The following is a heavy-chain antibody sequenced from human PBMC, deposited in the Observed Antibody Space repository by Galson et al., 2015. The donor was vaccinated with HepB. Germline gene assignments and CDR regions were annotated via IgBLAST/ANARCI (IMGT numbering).Heavy chain of an antibody. Sequence: SVKVSCKASGYTFSTYYIHWVRQAPGPGLEWMGIINPSAGNTNYAQKFQGRVTMTRDTSTSTVYMELSSLRSEDTAVYYCARDQDWGQFDYFDYWGQGTLVTVSS. D-gene: IGHD7-27*01. V-gene: IGHV1-46*03. CDR1: GYTFSTYY. CDR3: ARDQDWGQFDYFDY. CDR2: INPSAGNT. J-gene: IGHJ4*02.